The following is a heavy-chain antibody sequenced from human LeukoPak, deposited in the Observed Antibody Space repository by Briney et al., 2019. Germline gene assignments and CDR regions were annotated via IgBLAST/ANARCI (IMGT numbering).Heavy chain of an antibody. CDR1: GGSISSYY. CDR2: IYYSGST. CDR3: VRGKGYFQH. J-gene: IGHJ1*01. V-gene: IGHV4-59*01. Sequence: SGPTLVKPSETLSLTCTVSGGSISSYYWSWIRQPPGKGLEWIGYIYYSGSTNYNPSLKSRVTISVDTSKNQFSLKLSSVTAADTAEYYCVRGKGYFQHWGQGTLVTVSS.